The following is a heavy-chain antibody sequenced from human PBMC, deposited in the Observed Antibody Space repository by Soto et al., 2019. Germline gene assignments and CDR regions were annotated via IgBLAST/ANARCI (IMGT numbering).Heavy chain of an antibody. CDR1: GFSLSTSGAG. Sequence: SGPTLVNPTQTLTLTCTFSGFSLSTSGAGVGWIRQPPGKALEWLAVIYWNDDERYSPSLRSRVTIAKDKSKNEVVLTMTSTHPMDTATYYCTHFSGYEQFEYWGEGTLVTVSS. CDR3: THFSGYEQFEY. CDR2: IYWNDDE. D-gene: IGHD5-12*01. V-gene: IGHV2-5*01. J-gene: IGHJ4*02.